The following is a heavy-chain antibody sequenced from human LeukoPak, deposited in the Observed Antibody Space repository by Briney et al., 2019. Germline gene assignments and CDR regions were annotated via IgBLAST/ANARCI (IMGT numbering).Heavy chain of an antibody. Sequence: GGSLRLSCAASGFTFSSYSMNWVRQAPGKGLEWVSSISSSSSYIYYADSVKGRFTISRDNAKNSLYLQMNSLRAEDTAVYYCAGLSVAGRGGAFDIWGQGTMVTVSS. CDR1: GFTFSSYS. CDR2: ISSSSSYI. J-gene: IGHJ3*02. CDR3: AGLSVAGRGGAFDI. D-gene: IGHD6-19*01. V-gene: IGHV3-21*01.